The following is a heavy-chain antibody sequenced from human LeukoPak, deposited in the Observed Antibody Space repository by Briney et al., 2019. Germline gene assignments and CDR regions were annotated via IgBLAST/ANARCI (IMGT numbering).Heavy chain of an antibody. CDR1: GGTFSSYA. J-gene: IGHJ3*02. Sequence: ASVKVSCKASGGTFSSYAISWVRQAPGQGLEWMGGIIPIFGTANYAQKFQGRVTITADESTSTAYMELSSLRSEDTAVYYCARLGYGDQSAPVVINAFDIWGQGTMVTVSS. CDR2: IIPIFGTA. D-gene: IGHD4-17*01. CDR3: ARLGYGDQSAPVVINAFDI. V-gene: IGHV1-69*13.